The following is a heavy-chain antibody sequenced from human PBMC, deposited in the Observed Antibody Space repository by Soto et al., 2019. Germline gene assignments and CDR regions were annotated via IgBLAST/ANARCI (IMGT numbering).Heavy chain of an antibody. D-gene: IGHD2-2*02. J-gene: IGHJ6*02. CDR2: ISAYNGNT. CDR1: GYTFTNYI. V-gene: IGHV1-18*01. Sequence: ASVKVSCKASGYTFTNYIIHWVRQAPGQGLEWMGWISAYNGNTNYAQKLQGRVTMTTDTSTSTAYMELRSLRSDDTAVYYCARDWYCSSTSCYRGYYYYYGMDVWGQGATVTVSS. CDR3: ARDWYCSSTSCYRGYYYYYGMDV.